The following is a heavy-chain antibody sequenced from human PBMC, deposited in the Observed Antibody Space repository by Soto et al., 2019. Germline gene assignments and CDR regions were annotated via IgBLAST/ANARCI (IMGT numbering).Heavy chain of an antibody. V-gene: IGHV3-11*01. CDR1: GFTFSDYY. J-gene: IGHJ4*02. CDR3: ARDGRLNRDYADYVRY. CDR2: ISSSGSTT. Sequence: QVQLVESGGGLVKPGGSLRLSCAASGFTFSDYYMNWIRQAPGKGLEWVSYISSSGSTTYYADSVKGRFTISRDNAKNSVYLQMNSLRSEDTAVYYCARDGRLNRDYADYVRYWGQGTLVTVSS. D-gene: IGHD4-17*01.